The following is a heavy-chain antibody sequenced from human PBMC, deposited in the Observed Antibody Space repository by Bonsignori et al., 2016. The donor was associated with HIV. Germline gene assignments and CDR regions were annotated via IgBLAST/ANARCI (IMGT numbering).Heavy chain of an antibody. J-gene: IGHJ4*02. CDR2: ISRSGDTI. Sequence: WIRQPPGKGLEWVSYISRSGDTIYYADSVGGRFTISRDNAKNSLYLQMNSLSAEDTAMYYCARDRRFYYDSSGPYDRWGQGTLVTVSS. CDR3: ARDRRFYYDSSGPYDR. V-gene: IGHV3-11*01. D-gene: IGHD3-22*01.